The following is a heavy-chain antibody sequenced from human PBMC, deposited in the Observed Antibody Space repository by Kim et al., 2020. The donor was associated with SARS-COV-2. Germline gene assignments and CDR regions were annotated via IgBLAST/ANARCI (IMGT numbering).Heavy chain of an antibody. CDR1: GGTFSSYA. CDR2: IIPILGIA. Sequence: SVKVSCKASGGTFSSYAISWVRQAPGQGLEWMGRIIPILGIANYAQKFQGRVTITADKSTSTAYMELSSLRSEDTAVYYCARELIAVAGTSPAWETGDPPDGGPSNKKYYYYYGMDVWGQGTTVTVSS. J-gene: IGHJ6*02. CDR3: ARELIAVAGTSPAWETGDPPDGGPSNKKYYYYYGMDV. D-gene: IGHD6-19*01. V-gene: IGHV1-69*04.